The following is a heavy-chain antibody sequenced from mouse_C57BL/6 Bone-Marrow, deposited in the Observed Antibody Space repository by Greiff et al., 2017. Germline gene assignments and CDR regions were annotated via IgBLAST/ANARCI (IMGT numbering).Heavy chain of an antibody. CDR1: GYTFTSYW. D-gene: IGHD1-1*01. Sequence: QVQLQQPGTELVKPGASVKLSCKASGYTFTSYWMHWVKQRPGQGLEWIGNINPSNGGTNYNEKFKSKAPLTVDKSSSSAYMQLSSLTSEDSAVYYCARGGYYGSSIYWYFDVWGTGTTVTVSS. CDR2: INPSNGGT. CDR3: ARGGYYGSSIYWYFDV. J-gene: IGHJ1*03. V-gene: IGHV1-53*01.